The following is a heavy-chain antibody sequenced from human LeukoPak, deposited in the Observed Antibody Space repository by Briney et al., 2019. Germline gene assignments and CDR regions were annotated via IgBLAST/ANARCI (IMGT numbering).Heavy chain of an antibody. CDR3: AKDKEYCTNGVCTWGPFDY. D-gene: IGHD2-8*01. CDR2: ISWNSGSI. V-gene: IGHV3-9*01. CDR1: GFTFDDYA. Sequence: GESLRLSCAASGFTFDDYAMHWVRQAPGKGLEWVSGISWNSGSIGYADSVKGRFTISRDNAKNSLYLQMNSLRAEDTALYYCAKDKEYCTNGVCTWGPFDYWGQGTLVTVSS. J-gene: IGHJ4*02.